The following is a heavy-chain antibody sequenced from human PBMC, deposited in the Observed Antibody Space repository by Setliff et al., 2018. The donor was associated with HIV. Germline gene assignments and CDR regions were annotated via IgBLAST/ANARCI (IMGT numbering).Heavy chain of an antibody. CDR3: VPLLLAVAGTRFSGFFDY. CDR1: GYTFTYCS. J-gene: IGHJ4*02. CDR2: ITLYNGNT. D-gene: IGHD6-19*01. Sequence: ASVKVSCKASGYTFTYCSLHWLQQAPGQGLERMRWITLYNGNTNYAKKFQSRVTITRDMSLRTAYIELSSLRSEDSAVYYWVPLLLAVAGTRFSGFFDYWGLGTLVTVSS. V-gene: IGHV1-45*02.